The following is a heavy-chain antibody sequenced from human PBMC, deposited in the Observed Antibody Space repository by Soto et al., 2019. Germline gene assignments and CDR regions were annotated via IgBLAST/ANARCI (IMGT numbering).Heavy chain of an antibody. J-gene: IGHJ4*02. CDR1: GGTFSSYA. D-gene: IGHD3-10*01. V-gene: IGHV1-69*12. CDR3: ARLSGGGSGFEIDY. CDR2: IIPIFGTA. Sequence: QVQLVQSGAEVKKPGSSVKVSCKASGGTFSSYAISWVRQAPGQGLEWMGGIIPIFGTANYAQKFQGRVTITADESTSQAHMGLSSLRSEDTAVYYCARLSGGGSGFEIDYWGQGTLVTVSS.